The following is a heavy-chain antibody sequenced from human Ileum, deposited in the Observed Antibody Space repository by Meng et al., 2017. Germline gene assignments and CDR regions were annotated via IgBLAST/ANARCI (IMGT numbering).Heavy chain of an antibody. D-gene: IGHD7-27*01. J-gene: IGHJ4*02. Sequence: VPLQGSGPGLVTPAGTRSLICSASDGSVMSDGFQWGWVRQPPGKGLEWIGYASTNYNPSLKSRVTISLDTSKNQFSLELSSVTAADAAVYYCARDHWGSLDYWGQGILVTVSS. V-gene: IGHV4-61*08. CDR3: ARDHWGSLDY. CDR1: DGSVMSDGFQ. CDR2: AST.